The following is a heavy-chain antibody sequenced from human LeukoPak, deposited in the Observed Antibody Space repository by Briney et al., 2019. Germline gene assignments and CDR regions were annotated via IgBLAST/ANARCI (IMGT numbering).Heavy chain of an antibody. CDR3: ARDGRPMRWELQRDFDY. CDR1: GYTLTGYY. Sequence: ASVKVSCKASGYTLTGYYMHWVRQAPGQGLAWMGWINPNSGGTNYAQKFQGRVTMTRDTSISTAYMELSRLRSDDTAVYYCARDGRPMRWELQRDFDYWGQGTLVTVSS. V-gene: IGHV1-2*02. D-gene: IGHD2-15*01. CDR2: INPNSGGT. J-gene: IGHJ4*02.